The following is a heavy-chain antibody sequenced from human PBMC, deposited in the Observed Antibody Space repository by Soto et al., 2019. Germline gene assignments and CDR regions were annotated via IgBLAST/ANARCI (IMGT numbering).Heavy chain of an antibody. CDR3: ARGGPGIAVAGRDNWFDP. V-gene: IGHV1-8*01. D-gene: IGHD6-19*01. Sequence: ASVKVSCKASGYTFTSYDINWVRQATGQGLEWMGWMNPNSGNTGYAQKFQGRVTMTRNTSISTAYMELSSLRSEDTAVYYCARGGPGIAVAGRDNWFDPWGQGTPVTVSS. J-gene: IGHJ5*02. CDR2: MNPNSGNT. CDR1: GYTFTSYD.